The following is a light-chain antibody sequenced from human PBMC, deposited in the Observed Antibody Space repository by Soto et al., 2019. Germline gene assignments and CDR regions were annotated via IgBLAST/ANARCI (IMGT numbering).Light chain of an antibody. V-gene: IGKV3-20*01. CDR1: QSVSSSY. CDR3: QQYGSSPLT. CDR2: GAS. J-gene: IGKJ4*01. Sequence: ELVLTQSPGTLSLSPGERATLSCRASQSVSSSYLAWYQQKPGQAPRLLIYGASSRATGIPDRFSGSGSGTDFTLTISRLEPEDFALYYCQQYGSSPLTFGRGTKVEIK.